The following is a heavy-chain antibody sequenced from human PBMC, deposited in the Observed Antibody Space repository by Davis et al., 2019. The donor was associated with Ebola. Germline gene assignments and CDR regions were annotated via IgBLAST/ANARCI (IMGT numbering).Heavy chain of an antibody. J-gene: IGHJ6*02. CDR3: ARDPHDFWSGYLYYYYGMDA. Sequence: GESLKISCAASGFTFSSYGMHWVRQAPGKGLEWVAVIWYDGSNKYYADSVKGRFTISRDNSKNTLYLQMNSLRAEDTAVYYCARDPHDFWSGYLYYYYGMDAWGQGTTVTVSS. CDR1: GFTFSSYG. V-gene: IGHV3-33*01. D-gene: IGHD3-3*01. CDR2: IWYDGSNK.